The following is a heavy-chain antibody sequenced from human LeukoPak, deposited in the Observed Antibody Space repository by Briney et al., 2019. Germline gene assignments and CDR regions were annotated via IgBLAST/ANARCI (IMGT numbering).Heavy chain of an antibody. J-gene: IGHJ6*02. CDR3: AKWCSSSWYYYDYYGMDV. Sequence: GGSLRLSCAASGFTFSSYAMSWVRQAPGKGLEWVSAISGSGGSTYYADSVKGRFTISRDNSKNTLYLQMNSLRAEDTAVYYCAKWCSSSWYYYDYYGMDVWGQGTTVTVSS. CDR1: GFTFSSYA. D-gene: IGHD6-13*01. CDR2: ISGSGGST. V-gene: IGHV3-23*01.